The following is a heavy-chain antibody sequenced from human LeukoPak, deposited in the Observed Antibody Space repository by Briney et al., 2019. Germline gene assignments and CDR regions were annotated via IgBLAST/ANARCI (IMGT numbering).Heavy chain of an antibody. Sequence: ASMKVSCKASGYTFTSYDINWVRQATGQGLEWMGWMNPNSGNTGYAQKFQGRVTMTRNTSISTAYMELSSLRSEDTAVYYCARSYYDYIWGSYRLVNYYYYMDVWGKGTTVTVSS. CDR1: GYTFTSYD. D-gene: IGHD3-16*02. CDR3: ARSYYDYIWGSYRLVNYYYYMDV. J-gene: IGHJ6*03. CDR2: MNPNSGNT. V-gene: IGHV1-8*01.